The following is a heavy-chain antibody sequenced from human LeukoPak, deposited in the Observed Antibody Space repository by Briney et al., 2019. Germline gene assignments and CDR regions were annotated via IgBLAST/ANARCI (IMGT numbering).Heavy chain of an antibody. CDR2: IYISGGT. Sequence: PSETLSLTCTVSGGSMSSYYWSWIRQPAGKGLEWIGRIYISGGTNYNPSLKSRVTMSVDMSKNQFSLKLSSVTAADTAVYYCARAYYYDSSGYYGNWFDPWGQGTLVTVSS. J-gene: IGHJ5*02. V-gene: IGHV4-4*07. D-gene: IGHD3-22*01. CDR3: ARAYYYDSSGYYGNWFDP. CDR1: GGSMSSYY.